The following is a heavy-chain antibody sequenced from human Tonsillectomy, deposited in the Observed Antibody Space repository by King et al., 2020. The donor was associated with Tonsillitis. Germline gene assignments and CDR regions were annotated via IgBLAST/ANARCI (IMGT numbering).Heavy chain of an antibody. V-gene: IGHV5-51*01. J-gene: IGHJ4*02. CDR2: IHTGDFAT. CDR3: ARGGSFAWLFFDC. Sequence: VQLVESGAEVKKPGESLKISCKGSGFSFSNYWIGWVRQMPGKGLEWMGIIHTGDFATNYSPSFQGRVTISVDRSTNTVHMQWNSLKASDTAMYYCARGGSFAWLFFDCWGQGTPVTVSS. D-gene: IGHD3-9*01. CDR1: GFSFSNYW.